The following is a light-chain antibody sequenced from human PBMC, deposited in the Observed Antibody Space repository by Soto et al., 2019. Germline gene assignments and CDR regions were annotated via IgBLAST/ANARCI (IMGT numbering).Light chain of an antibody. V-gene: IGKV1-5*03. CDR1: QSISSW. J-gene: IGKJ1*01. CDR2: KAS. CDR3: EQYNSYSWV. Sequence: DIQMTQSPSTLSASVGDRVTITCRASQSISSWLAWYQQKPGKAPKLLIYKASSLESGVPSRFSGSGPGTEFTLTIISLQPDDFATYYCEQYNSYSWVFGQGTKVEIK.